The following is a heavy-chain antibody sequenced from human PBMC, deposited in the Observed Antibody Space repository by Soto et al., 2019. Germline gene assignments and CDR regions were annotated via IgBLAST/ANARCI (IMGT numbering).Heavy chain of an antibody. D-gene: IGHD2-2*01. J-gene: IGHJ5*02. V-gene: IGHV1-69*13. CDR1: GGTFSSYA. Sequence: GASVKVSYKASGGTFSSYAISWVRQAPGRGLEWMGGIIPIFGTANYAQKFQGRVTLTADESTSTAYMELRSRRSEGTAFCYCAAGVILGYCSSTSCPVGWFDPWGKGTVTAASS. CDR3: AAGVILGYCSSTSCPVGWFDP. CDR2: IIPIFGTA.